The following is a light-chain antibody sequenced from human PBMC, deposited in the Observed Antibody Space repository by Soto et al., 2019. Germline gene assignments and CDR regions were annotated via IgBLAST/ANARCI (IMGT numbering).Light chain of an antibody. CDR2: GAS. CDR1: QSVSSSY. V-gene: IGKV3-20*01. Sequence: EIVLTQSPGTVSLSPGERATLSCRASQSVSSSYFAWYQQKPGQAPRLLIYGASSRATGIPDRFSGSGSGKDFTLTISRLEPEDFVVYYWHHYGRSTWTFGQGTKVEVK. J-gene: IGKJ1*01. CDR3: HHYGRSTWT.